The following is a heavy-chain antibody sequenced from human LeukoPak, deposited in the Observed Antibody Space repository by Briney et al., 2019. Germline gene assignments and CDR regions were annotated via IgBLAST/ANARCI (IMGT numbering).Heavy chain of an antibody. Sequence: SETLSLTCTVSGGSISGYYWSWIRQPPGKGLEWIGYIYYSGSTKYNPSLKSRVTMSVDTSRNQFSLKLSSVTAADTAVYYCARPLCSGVTCYTSLAFDLWGQGAMVTVSS. CDR1: GGSISGYY. J-gene: IGHJ3*01. D-gene: IGHD2-15*01. V-gene: IGHV4-59*01. CDR3: ARPLCSGVTCYTSLAFDL. CDR2: IYYSGST.